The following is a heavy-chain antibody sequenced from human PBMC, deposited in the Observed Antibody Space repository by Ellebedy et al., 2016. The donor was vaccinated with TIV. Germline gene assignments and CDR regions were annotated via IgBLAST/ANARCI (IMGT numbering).Heavy chain of an antibody. CDR1: GYSFTRYW. CDR3: ARPSLYSGSSRYGMDV. V-gene: IGHV5-51*01. J-gene: IGHJ6*02. Sequence: KVSCXGSGYSFTRYWLGWVRQMPGKGLEWMGIIYPADSDTRYSPSFQGQVTISADRSISTAYLLWSCLKASDTAIYYCARPSLYSGSSRYGMDVWGQGTTVTVSS. D-gene: IGHD6-6*01. CDR2: IYPADSDT.